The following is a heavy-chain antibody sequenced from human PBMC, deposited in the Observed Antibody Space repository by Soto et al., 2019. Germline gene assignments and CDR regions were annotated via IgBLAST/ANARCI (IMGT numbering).Heavy chain of an antibody. CDR1: GYIFTNYW. CDR2: IYPGDSDT. V-gene: IGHV5-51*01. Sequence: PGESLKISCRGSGYIFTNYWIGWVRQMPGKGLEWMGIIYPGDSDTRYSPSFQGQVTISADKSINTAYLQWSSLKASDTARYYCAQMAPNLGSFDDSGQGTLVTVSS. D-gene: IGHD3-10*01. CDR3: AQMAPNLGSFDD. J-gene: IGHJ4*02.